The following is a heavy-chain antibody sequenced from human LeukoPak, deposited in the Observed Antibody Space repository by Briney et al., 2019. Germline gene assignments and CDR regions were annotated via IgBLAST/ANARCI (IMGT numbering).Heavy chain of an antibody. Sequence: GGSLRLSCAASGFTFSSYEMNWVRQAPGKGLKWVSYISSSGSTIYYADSVKGRFTVSRDNAWNSLYLQMNSLRAEDTAVYYCARLMDRARRDAFDIWGQGTMVTVSS. CDR3: ARLMDRARRDAFDI. CDR2: ISSSGSTI. J-gene: IGHJ3*02. CDR1: GFTFSSYE. D-gene: IGHD2-2*03. V-gene: IGHV3-48*03.